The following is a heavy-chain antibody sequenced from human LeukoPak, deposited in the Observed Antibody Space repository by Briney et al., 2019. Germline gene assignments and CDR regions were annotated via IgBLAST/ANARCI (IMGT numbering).Heavy chain of an antibody. V-gene: IGHV3-30*04. Sequence: PGRSLRLSCAASGFAFSSYAMHWVRQAPGKGLEWVAVISYDGSNKYYADSVKGRFTISRDNSKNTLYLQMNSLRAEDTAVYYCARANTMIVVVIEDWFDPWGQGTLVTVSS. D-gene: IGHD3-22*01. CDR1: GFAFSSYA. J-gene: IGHJ5*02. CDR3: ARANTMIVVVIEDWFDP. CDR2: ISYDGSNK.